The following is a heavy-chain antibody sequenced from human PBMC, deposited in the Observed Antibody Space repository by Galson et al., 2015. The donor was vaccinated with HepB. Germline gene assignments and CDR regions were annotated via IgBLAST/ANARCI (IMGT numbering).Heavy chain of an antibody. Sequence: SLRLSCAASGFTFSSYAMHWVRLAPGKGLEWVAVISYDGSNKYYADSVKGRFTITRDNSKKNLYLQMFSLRADDTAVYYCARGPGGWAPFDYWGQGTLVTVYS. D-gene: IGHD6-19*01. CDR3: ARGPGGWAPFDY. J-gene: IGHJ4*02. CDR1: GFTFSSYA. CDR2: ISYDGSNK. V-gene: IGHV3-30-3*01.